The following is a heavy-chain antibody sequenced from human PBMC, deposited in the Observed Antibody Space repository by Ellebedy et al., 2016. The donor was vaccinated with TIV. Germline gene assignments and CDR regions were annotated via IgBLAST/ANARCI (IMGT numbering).Heavy chain of an antibody. CDR3: AARRISKSHNFDY. V-gene: IGHV4-61*01. CDR1: GDSVSSGNYY. D-gene: IGHD2-15*01. Sequence: MPSETLSLTCTVSGDSVSSGNYYWSWIRQPPGKGLEWIGYIYYSGSTNYNPSLKSRVTISVDTSKNQFSLKLSSVTAADTAVYYCAARRISKSHNFDYWGQGTLVTVSS. CDR2: IYYSGST. J-gene: IGHJ4*02.